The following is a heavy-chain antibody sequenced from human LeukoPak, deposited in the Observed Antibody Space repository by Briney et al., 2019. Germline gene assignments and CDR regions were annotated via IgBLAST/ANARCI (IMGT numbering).Heavy chain of an antibody. CDR1: GDSISSSSYY. D-gene: IGHD6-6*01. CDR2: VYYTGST. J-gene: IGHJ6*03. CDR3: ARQRGSSWDYYYYYYMDV. Sequence: SETLSLTCTVSGDSISSSSYYWGWIRQPPGKGLEWIGSVYYTGSTYYNPSLKSRVTISVDTSNNQFSLKLSSVTAADTAVYYCARQRGSSWDYYYYYYMDVWGKGTTVTVSS. V-gene: IGHV4-39*01.